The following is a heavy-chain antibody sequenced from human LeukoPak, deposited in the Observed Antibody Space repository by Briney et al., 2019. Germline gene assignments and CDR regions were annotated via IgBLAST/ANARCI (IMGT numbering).Heavy chain of an antibody. D-gene: IGHD3-22*01. V-gene: IGHV3-23*01. CDR3: ANSGGSGYYYGY. Sequence: GGSLRPSCAASGFTFSSYAMSWVRQAPGKGLEWVSAISGSGGSTYYADSVKGRFTISRDNSKNTLYLQMNSLRAEDTAVYYCANSGGSGYYYGYWGQGTLVTVSS. CDR1: GFTFSSYA. CDR2: ISGSGGST. J-gene: IGHJ4*02.